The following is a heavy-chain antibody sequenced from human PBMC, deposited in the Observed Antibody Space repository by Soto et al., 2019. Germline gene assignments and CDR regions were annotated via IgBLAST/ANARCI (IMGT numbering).Heavy chain of an antibody. Sequence: GGSLRLACAPSGFTFRNCGMGWVRQAPGKGLEWVSGINDRGGDTNYADSVKGRFTISRDNSKNTLYLQMSSLRADDTAVYYCAGRTGSSTYYFDYWGQGALVTVSS. V-gene: IGHV3-23*01. D-gene: IGHD1-26*01. J-gene: IGHJ4*02. CDR1: GFTFRNCG. CDR3: AGRTGSSTYYFDY. CDR2: INDRGGDT.